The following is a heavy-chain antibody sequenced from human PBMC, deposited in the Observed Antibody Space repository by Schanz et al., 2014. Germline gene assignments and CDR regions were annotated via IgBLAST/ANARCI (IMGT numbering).Heavy chain of an antibody. J-gene: IGHJ6*02. CDR1: GYTFTSYG. D-gene: IGHD3-9*01. Sequence: QGQLVQSGAEVKKPGASVKVSCKASGYTFTSYGITWVRQAPGQGLEWMGRIIPILDKTNYAQKFQGRATMTADKSTSTVYMEVSCLRSEDTAVYYCAKVDRTRYYAMDVWGQGTTVTVSS. CDR3: AKVDRTRYYAMDV. V-gene: IGHV1-69*04. CDR2: IIPILDKT.